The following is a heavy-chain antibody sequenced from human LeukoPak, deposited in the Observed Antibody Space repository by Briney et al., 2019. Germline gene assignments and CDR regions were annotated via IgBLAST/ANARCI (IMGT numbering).Heavy chain of an antibody. D-gene: IGHD3-3*01. J-gene: IGHJ6*03. CDR3: ARVDFWSGYDYYHYYMDV. Sequence: SGGSLRLSCAASGFTFDDYGMSWVRQAPGKGLEWVSGTNWNGGSTGYADSVKGRFTISRDNAKNSLYLQMNSLRAEDTALYYCARVDFWSGYDYYHYYMDVWGKGTTVTVSS. CDR1: GFTFDDYG. V-gene: IGHV3-20*04. CDR2: TNWNGGST.